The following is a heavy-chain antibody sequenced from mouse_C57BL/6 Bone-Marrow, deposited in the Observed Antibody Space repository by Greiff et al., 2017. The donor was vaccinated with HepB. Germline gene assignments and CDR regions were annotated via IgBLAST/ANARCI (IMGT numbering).Heavy chain of an antibody. D-gene: IGHD3-3*01. CDR2: ISSGGSYT. Sequence: EVKLMESGGDLVKPGGSLKLSCAASGFTFSSYGMSWVRQTPDKRLEWVATISSGGSYTYYPDSVKGRFTISRVNAKNTLYLQMSSLKSEDTAMYYCARRGHYYAMDYWGQGTSVTVSS. V-gene: IGHV5-6*02. CDR1: GFTFSSYG. J-gene: IGHJ4*01. CDR3: ARRGHYYAMDY.